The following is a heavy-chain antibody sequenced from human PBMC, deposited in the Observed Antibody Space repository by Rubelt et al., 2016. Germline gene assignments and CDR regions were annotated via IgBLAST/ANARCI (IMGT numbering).Heavy chain of an antibody. Sequence: ADSLQGRFIISRDDAKNSLYLQMNSLRAEDTAVYYCARSYGDYLLRMDFDYWGQGTLVTVSS. J-gene: IGHJ4*02. D-gene: IGHD4-17*01. V-gene: IGHV3-48*01. CDR3: ARSYGDYLLRMDFDY.